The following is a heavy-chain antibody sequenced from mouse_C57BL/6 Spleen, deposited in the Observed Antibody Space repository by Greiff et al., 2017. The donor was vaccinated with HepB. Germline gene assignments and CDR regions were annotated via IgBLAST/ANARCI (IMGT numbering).Heavy chain of an antibody. J-gene: IGHJ3*01. CDR2: ISDGGSYT. D-gene: IGHD2-3*01. CDR3: AREDGGFAY. CDR1: GFTFSSYA. V-gene: IGHV5-4*01. Sequence: EVKLVESGGGLVKPGGSLKLSCAASGFTFSSYAMSWVRQTPEKRLEWVATISDGGSYTYYPDNVKGRFTISRDTAKNNLYLQMSHLKSEDTAMYYCAREDGGFAYWGQGTLVTVSA.